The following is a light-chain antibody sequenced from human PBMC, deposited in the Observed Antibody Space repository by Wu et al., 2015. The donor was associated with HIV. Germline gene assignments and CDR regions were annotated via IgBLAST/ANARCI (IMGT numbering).Light chain of an antibody. CDR1: QSISSW. Sequence: DIQMTQSPSTLSASVGDRVTITCRASQSISSWLAWYQQKPGKAPKLLIYKASTLEIGVPSRFSGSGSGTEFTLTISSLQPDDFATYYCQQYNSYSTFGPWDQEWMSN. V-gene: IGKV1-5*03. J-gene: IGKJ3*01. CDR2: KAS. CDR3: QQYNSYST.